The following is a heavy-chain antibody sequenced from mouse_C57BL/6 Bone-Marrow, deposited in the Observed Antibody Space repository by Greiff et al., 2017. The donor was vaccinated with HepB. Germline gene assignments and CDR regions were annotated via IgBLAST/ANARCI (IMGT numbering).Heavy chain of an antibody. CDR1: GFTFSSYA. V-gene: IGHV5-9-1*02. CDR2: ISSGGDYI. Sequence: EVKLMESGEGLVKPGGSLKLSCAASGFTFSSYAISWVRQTPEKRLEWVAYISSGGDYIYYADTVKGRFTISRDNARNTLYLQMSSLKSEDTAMYYCTRGRKFWHAMDYWGQGTSVTVSS. CDR3: TRGRKFWHAMDY. J-gene: IGHJ4*01.